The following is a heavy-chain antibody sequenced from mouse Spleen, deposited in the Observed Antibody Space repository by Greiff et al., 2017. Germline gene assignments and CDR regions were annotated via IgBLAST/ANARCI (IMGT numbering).Heavy chain of an antibody. J-gene: IGHJ2*01. CDR2: IDPTNDNT. CDR3: ARWGDYVDFDY. CDR1: GYTFTRYW. V-gene: IGHV1-72*01. D-gene: IGHD1-1*01. Sequence: VQLQQPGAELVKPGASVKLACMASGYTFTRYWMHWMKQRPGRGLEWIGRIDPTNDNTKYNEKFKSKATLTVDKPSSTAYMQLSSLTSEDSAVYYCARWGDYVDFDYWGQGTTLTVSS.